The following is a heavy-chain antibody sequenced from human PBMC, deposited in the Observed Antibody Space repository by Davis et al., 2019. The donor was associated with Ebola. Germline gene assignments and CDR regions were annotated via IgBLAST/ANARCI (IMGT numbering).Heavy chain of an antibody. CDR2: INPNSGGT. V-gene: IGHV1-2*02. D-gene: IGHD6-13*01. J-gene: IGHJ4*02. Sequence: ASVKVSCKASGYTFTGYYMHWVRQAPGQGLEWMGWINPNSGGTNYAQRFQGRVTMTRDTSISTAYMELSRLRSDDTAVYYCARDLRQGIAAAGGNYWGQGTLVTVSS. CDR1: GYTFTGYY. CDR3: ARDLRQGIAAAGGNY.